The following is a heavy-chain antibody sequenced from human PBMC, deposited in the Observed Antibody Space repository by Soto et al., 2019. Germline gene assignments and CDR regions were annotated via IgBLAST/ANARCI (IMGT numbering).Heavy chain of an antibody. V-gene: IGHV3-23*01. Sequence: GGSLRLSCAASGFTFSSYAMSWVRQAPGKGLEWVSAISGSGCSTYYADSVKGRFTISRDNSKNTLYLQMNSLRAEDTDVYYCATAGACYDFWSGYYTDYWGQGTLVTVSS. CDR3: ATAGACYDFWSGYYTDY. D-gene: IGHD3-3*01. J-gene: IGHJ4*02. CDR2: ISGSGCST. CDR1: GFTFSSYA.